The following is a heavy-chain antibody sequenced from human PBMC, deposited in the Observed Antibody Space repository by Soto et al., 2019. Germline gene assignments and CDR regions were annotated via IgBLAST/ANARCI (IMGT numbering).Heavy chain of an antibody. CDR3: ARGGGSTFNWFDP. V-gene: IGHV4-61*01. D-gene: IGHD2-15*01. Sequence: PSETLSLTCTVSGGSVSSGSYYWSWIRQPPGKGLEWIGYIYYSGSTNYNPSLKSRVTISVDTSKNQFSLKLSSVTAADTAVYCCARGGGSTFNWFDPWGQGTLITVSS. J-gene: IGHJ5*02. CDR2: IYYSGST. CDR1: GGSVSSGSYY.